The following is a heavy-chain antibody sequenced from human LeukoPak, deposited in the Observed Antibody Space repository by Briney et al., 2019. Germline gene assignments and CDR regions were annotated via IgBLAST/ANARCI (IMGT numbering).Heavy chain of an antibody. D-gene: IGHD3-22*01. CDR2: INPNGADT. CDR3: ARVSYYDSSGYYYWFDP. J-gene: IGHJ5*02. Sequence: VASVKVSCKASGYTFTGYYMHWVRQAPGQRLEWMGWINPNGADTNYAQKFQGRVTMTRDTSISTAYMELSRLRSEDTAVYYCARVSYYDSSGYYYWFDPWGQGTLVTVSS. CDR1: GYTFTGYY. V-gene: IGHV1-2*02.